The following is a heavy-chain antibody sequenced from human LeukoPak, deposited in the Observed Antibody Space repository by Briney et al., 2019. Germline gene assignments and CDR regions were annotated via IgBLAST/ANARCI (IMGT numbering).Heavy chain of an antibody. CDR3: TRDGVGTTLFFGYLDY. Sequence: PGGSLRLSCVGSGFTFNVFGMHWVRQAPGKGLEWVAVIRHDGSNIYYADSVRGRFTISRDNSKNTLNLQMSDLRAEDTAVYYCTRDGVGTTLFFGYLDYWGPGTLVTVSS. CDR2: IRHDGSNI. D-gene: IGHD1-26*01. J-gene: IGHJ4*02. V-gene: IGHV3-33*01. CDR1: GFTFNVFG.